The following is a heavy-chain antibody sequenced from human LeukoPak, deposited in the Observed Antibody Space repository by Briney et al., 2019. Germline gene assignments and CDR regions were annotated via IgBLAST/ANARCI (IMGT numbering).Heavy chain of an antibody. V-gene: IGHV1-8*01. J-gene: IGHJ6*02. D-gene: IGHD3-3*01. CDR1: GYTFTSYD. CDR3: ARGRSEYYDFWSGYGPPYYYGMDV. CDR2: MNPNSGNT. Sequence: GASVKVSCKASGYTFTSYDINWVRQATVQGLEWMGWMNPNSGNTGYAQKFQGRVTMTRNTSISTAYMELSSLRSEDTAVYYCARGRSEYYDFWSGYGPPYYYGMDVWGQGTTVTVSS.